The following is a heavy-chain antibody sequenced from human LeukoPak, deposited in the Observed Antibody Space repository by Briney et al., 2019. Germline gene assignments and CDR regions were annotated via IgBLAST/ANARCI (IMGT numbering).Heavy chain of an antibody. CDR1: GYTFTGYY. D-gene: IGHD3-9*01. Sequence: GASVKVSCKASGYTFTGYYMHWVRQAPGQGLEWMGWINPNSGGTNYAQKFQGRVTMTRDTSISTAYMELSRLRSDDTAVYYCARVSIPNFDWSLPYYYYYYMDVWGKGTTVTVSS. J-gene: IGHJ6*03. CDR2: INPNSGGT. V-gene: IGHV1-2*02. CDR3: ARVSIPNFDWSLPYYYYYYMDV.